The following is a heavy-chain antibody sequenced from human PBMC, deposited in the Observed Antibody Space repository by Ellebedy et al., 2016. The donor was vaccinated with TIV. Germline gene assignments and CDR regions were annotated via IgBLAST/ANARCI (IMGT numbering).Heavy chain of an antibody. D-gene: IGHD3-22*01. CDR1: GGAINNYF. J-gene: IGHJ4*02. Sequence: MPAETLSLTCTVSGGAINNYFWSWIRQPPGKGLEWIGYIYYNGNTNYNPSLKSRVTISVDTSKSQSSLKLNSVTAADTAVYYCARLFSSAWGALDYWGQGTLVTVSS. V-gene: IGHV4-59*08. CDR3: ARLFSSAWGALDY. CDR2: IYYNGNT.